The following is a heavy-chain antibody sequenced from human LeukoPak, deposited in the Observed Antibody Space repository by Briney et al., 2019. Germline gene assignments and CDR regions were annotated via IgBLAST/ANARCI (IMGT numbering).Heavy chain of an antibody. V-gene: IGHV4-39*01. CDR3: ASTIVGAAYDY. J-gene: IGHJ4*02. Sequence: SETLSLTCTVSGGSISSNSYYWGWIRQPPGKGLEWIGNIYYSGSTYYNPSLKSRVTISVDTSKNQFSLKLSSVTAADTAVYYCASTIVGAAYDYWGQGTLVTVSS. CDR1: GGSISSNSYY. CDR2: IYYSGST. D-gene: IGHD1-26*01.